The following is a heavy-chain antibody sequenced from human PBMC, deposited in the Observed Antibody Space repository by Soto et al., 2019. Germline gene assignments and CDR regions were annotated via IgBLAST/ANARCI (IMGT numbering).Heavy chain of an antibody. D-gene: IGHD2-2*01. CDR1: GGTFSSYA. CDR3: AREVVVVPAAMSAFYYYYGMDV. Sequence: AASVKVSCKASGGTFSSYAISWVRQAPGQGLEWMGGIIPIFGTANYAQKFQGRVTITADESTSTAYMELSSLRSEDTAVYYCAREVVVVPAAMSAFYYYYGMDVWGQGTTVTVSS. CDR2: IIPIFGTA. V-gene: IGHV1-69*13. J-gene: IGHJ6*02.